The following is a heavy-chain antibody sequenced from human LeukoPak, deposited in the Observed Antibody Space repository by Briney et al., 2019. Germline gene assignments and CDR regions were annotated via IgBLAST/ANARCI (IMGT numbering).Heavy chain of an antibody. V-gene: IGHV4-59*01. J-gene: IGHJ4*02. Sequence: SETLSLTCTVSGASISSYYWSWIRQSPGKGLEWIGYIYYSGSTNYNPSLKSRVTISVDTSKNQFSLKLSSVTAADTAVYYCAREAAGNAFDYWGQGTLVTVSS. CDR3: AREAAGNAFDY. D-gene: IGHD6-13*01. CDR1: GASISSYY. CDR2: IYYSGST.